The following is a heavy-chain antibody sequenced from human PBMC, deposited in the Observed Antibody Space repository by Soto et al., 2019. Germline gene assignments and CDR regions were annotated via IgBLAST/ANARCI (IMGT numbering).Heavy chain of an antibody. Sequence: ASVKVSCKASGYTFTSYDINWVRQATGQGLEWMGWMNPNSGNTGYAQKFQGRVTMTRNTSISTAYMELSSLRSEDTAVYYCARSLHHHLITMVRGESFPFDPWGQGTLVTVS. D-gene: IGHD3-10*01. V-gene: IGHV1-8*01. CDR3: ARSLHHHLITMVRGESFPFDP. CDR1: GYTFTSYD. J-gene: IGHJ5*02. CDR2: MNPNSGNT.